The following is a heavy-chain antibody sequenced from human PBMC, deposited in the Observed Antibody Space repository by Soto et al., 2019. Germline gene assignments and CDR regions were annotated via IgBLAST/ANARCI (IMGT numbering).Heavy chain of an antibody. CDR3: ARVRDGYILDY. Sequence: SETLSLTCTVSGGSISSYYWSWIRQPPGKGLEWIGYIYYSGSTNYNPSLKSRVTISLDTSKNQFSLKLSSVTAADTAVYYCARVRDGYILDYWGQGTLVTVSS. D-gene: IGHD2-21*01. CDR1: GGSISSYY. CDR2: IYYSGST. J-gene: IGHJ4*02. V-gene: IGHV4-59*01.